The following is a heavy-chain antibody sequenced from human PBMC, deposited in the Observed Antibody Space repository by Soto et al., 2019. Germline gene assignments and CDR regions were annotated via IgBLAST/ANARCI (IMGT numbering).Heavy chain of an antibody. J-gene: IGHJ2*01. CDR3: ARGNRPYCGGDCYAWYFDL. D-gene: IGHD2-21*02. CDR2: INPNSGGT. CDR1: GYTFTGYY. Sequence: ASVKVSCKASGYTFTGYYMHWVRQAPGQGLEWMGWINPNSGGTNYAQKFQGWVTMTRDTSISTAYMELSRLRSDDTAFYYCARGNRPYCGGDCYAWYFDLWGRGTLVTVSS. V-gene: IGHV1-2*04.